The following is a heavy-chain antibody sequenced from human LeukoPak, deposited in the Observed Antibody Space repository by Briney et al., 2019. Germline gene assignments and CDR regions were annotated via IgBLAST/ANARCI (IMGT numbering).Heavy chain of an antibody. CDR1: GFTFSDYY. V-gene: IGHV3-11*01. CDR2: IGSRGGTI. J-gene: IGHJ4*02. CDR3: ARARGYSFGYFDY. Sequence: GGSLTLSCAASGFTFSDYYMTWVRPAPGKGLEWVSYIGSRGGTIYDADSVKGRFTISRDNAKSSLYLQMNSLRADDTAVYYCARARGYSFGYFDYWGQGTLVTVSS. D-gene: IGHD5-12*01.